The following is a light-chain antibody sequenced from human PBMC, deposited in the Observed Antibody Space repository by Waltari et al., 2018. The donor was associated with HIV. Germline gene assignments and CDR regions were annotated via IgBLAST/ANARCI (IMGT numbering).Light chain of an antibody. CDR1: QTISTS. J-gene: IGKJ3*01. CDR2: SAS. CDR3: QQSYSSPLT. V-gene: IGKV1-39*01. Sequence: DIQLTQSPSSLSASVGDVVTITCRSSQTISTSLNWYQQKPGKAPKILNSSASSLQSGVPSRFSASGSGTDFTLTISNLQPDDYATYYCQQSYSSPLTFGPGTEVDVK.